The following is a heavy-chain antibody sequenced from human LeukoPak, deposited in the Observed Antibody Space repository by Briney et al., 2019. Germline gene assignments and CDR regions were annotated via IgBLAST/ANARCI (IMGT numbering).Heavy chain of an antibody. D-gene: IGHD2-2*01. V-gene: IGHV3-21*01. CDR2: ISSSSYI. CDR3: AGDPLVVVVPAASYYYYGMDV. CDR1: GFTFSSYS. Sequence: GGSLRLSCAASGFTFSSYSMNWVRQAPGKGLEWVSSISSSSYIYYADSVKGRFTISRDNAKNSLYLQMNSLRAEDTAVYYCAGDPLVVVVPAASYYYYGMDVWGQGTTVTVSS. J-gene: IGHJ6*02.